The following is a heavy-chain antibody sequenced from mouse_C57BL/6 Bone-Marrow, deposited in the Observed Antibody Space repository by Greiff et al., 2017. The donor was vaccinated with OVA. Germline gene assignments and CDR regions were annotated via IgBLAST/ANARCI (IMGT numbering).Heavy chain of an antibody. D-gene: IGHD2-4*01. J-gene: IGHJ3*01. CDR1: GYTFTSYT. CDR2: INPSSGYT. CDR3: AAIYCDYDGFAY. V-gene: IGHV1-4*01. Sequence: QVQLQQSGAELVRPGASVKMSCKASGYTFTSYTMHWVKQRPGQGLEWIGYINPSSGYTKYNQKFKDKATLTADKSSSTAYMQLSSLTSEDSAVYYCAAIYCDYDGFAYWGQGTLVTVSA.